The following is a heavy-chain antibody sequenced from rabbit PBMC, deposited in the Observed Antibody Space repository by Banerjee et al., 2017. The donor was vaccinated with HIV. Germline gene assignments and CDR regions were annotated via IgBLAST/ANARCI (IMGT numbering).Heavy chain of an antibody. Sequence: QSVEESGGRLVQPGGSLTLSCKASGFDFNSYYISWVRQAPGKGLEWIGIIHAGKGSTEYASWVNGRFTISKTSSTTVTLQMTSLTAADTATYFCARGTSSSGYYSGSLTLWGPGTLVTVS. CDR3: ARGTSSSGYYSGSLTL. J-gene: IGHJ4*01. D-gene: IGHD1-1*01. CDR2: IHAGKGST. CDR1: GFDFNSYY. V-gene: IGHV1S40*01.